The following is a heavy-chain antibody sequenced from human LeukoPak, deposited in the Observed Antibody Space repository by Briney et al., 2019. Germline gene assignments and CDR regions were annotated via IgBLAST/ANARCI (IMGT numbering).Heavy chain of an antibody. CDR1: GYTFTSYD. D-gene: IGHD3-3*01. J-gene: IGHJ5*02. V-gene: IGHV1-8*03. CDR3: ARSPSSRITIFGVVIPPNWFDP. Sequence: ASVKASCKASGYTFTSYDINWVRQATGQGLEWMGWMNPNSGNTGYAQKFQGRVTITRNTSISTAYMELSSLRSEDTAVYYCARSPSSRITIFGVVIPPNWFDPWGQGTLVTVSS. CDR2: MNPNSGNT.